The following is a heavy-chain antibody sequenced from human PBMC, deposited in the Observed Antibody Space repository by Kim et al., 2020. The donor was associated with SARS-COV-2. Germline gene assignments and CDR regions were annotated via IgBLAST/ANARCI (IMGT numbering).Heavy chain of an antibody. V-gene: IGHV1-8*01. CDR1: GYTFTSYD. CDR3: ARGREYSSSTGEYYYYGMDV. D-gene: IGHD6-6*01. CDR2: MNPNSGNT. J-gene: IGHJ6*02. Sequence: ASVKVSCKASGYTFTSYDINWVRQATGQGLEWMGWMNPNSGNTGYAQKFQGRVTMTRNTSISTAYMELSSLRSEDTAVYYCARGREYSSSTGEYYYYGMDVWGQGTTVTVSS.